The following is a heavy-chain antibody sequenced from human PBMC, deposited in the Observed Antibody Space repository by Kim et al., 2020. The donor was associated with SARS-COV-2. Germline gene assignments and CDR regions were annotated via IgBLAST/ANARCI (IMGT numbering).Heavy chain of an antibody. Sequence: GESLKISCKGSGYSFTSYWIGWVRQMPGKGLEWMGIIYPGDSDTRYSPSFQGQVTISADKSISTAYLQWSSLKASDTAMYYCARSVGITIFGVVTHGFDYWGQGTLVTVSS. CDR2: IYPGDSDT. J-gene: IGHJ4*02. V-gene: IGHV5-51*01. CDR1: GYSFTSYW. CDR3: ARSVGITIFGVVTHGFDY. D-gene: IGHD3-3*01.